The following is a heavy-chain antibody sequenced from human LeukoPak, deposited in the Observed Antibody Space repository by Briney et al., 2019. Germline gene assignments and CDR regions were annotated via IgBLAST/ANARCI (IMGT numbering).Heavy chain of an antibody. CDR1: GGSFSGYY. CDR3: ATRAGYGYMDV. CDR2: INHSGST. D-gene: IGHD5-24*01. V-gene: IGHV4-34*01. J-gene: IGHJ6*03. Sequence: SETLSLTCAVYGGSFSGYYWSWIRQPPGKGLEWIGEINHSGSTNYNPSLKSRVTISVDTFKNQFSLKLSSVTAADTAVYYCATRAGYGYMDVWGKGTTVTVSS.